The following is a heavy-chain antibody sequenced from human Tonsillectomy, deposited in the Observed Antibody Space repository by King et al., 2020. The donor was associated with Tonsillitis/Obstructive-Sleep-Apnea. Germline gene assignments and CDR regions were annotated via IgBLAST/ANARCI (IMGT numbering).Heavy chain of an antibody. CDR2: ISAYNGDT. CDR1: GYSFTSYG. D-gene: IGHD3-22*01. J-gene: IGHJ4*02. V-gene: IGHV1-18*01. CDR3: ARDSMSHYFDSSAYYTFAY. Sequence: VQLVESGAEVKKPGASVKVSCKASGYSFTSYGISWVRQAPGQGLEWMGWISAYNGDTNYAQKLQGRVTMTTDTSTSTAYMELRSLRSDDTAVYYCARDSMSHYFDSSAYYTFAYWGQGTLVTV.